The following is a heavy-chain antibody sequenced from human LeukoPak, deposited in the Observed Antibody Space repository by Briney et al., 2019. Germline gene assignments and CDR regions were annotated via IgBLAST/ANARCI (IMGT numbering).Heavy chain of an antibody. CDR1: GFPFSSYA. D-gene: IGHD3-10*01. Sequence: GVSLRLSCAASGFPFSSYAMSWARQAPGKGVEWVSAISGSGGSTYYAESVKSRFTISRDNSKNTLYLQMNSLRAEDTAVYYCAAFMVRGVIVEDYWGQGTLVTVSS. J-gene: IGHJ4*02. V-gene: IGHV3-23*01. CDR2: ISGSGGST. CDR3: AAFMVRGVIVEDY.